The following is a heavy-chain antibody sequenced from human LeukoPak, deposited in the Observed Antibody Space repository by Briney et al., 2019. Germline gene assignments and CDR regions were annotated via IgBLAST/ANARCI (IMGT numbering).Heavy chain of an antibody. CDR2: ISSSSSYI. J-gene: IGHJ4*02. V-gene: IGHV3-21*04. CDR3: AKDMIQLWLGYLSFDY. D-gene: IGHD5-18*01. Sequence: GGSLRLSCAASGFTFSSYSMNWVRQAPGKGLDWVSSISSSSSYIYYADSVKGRFTISRDNAKNSLYLQMNSLRAEDTAVYYCAKDMIQLWLGYLSFDYWGQGTLVTVSS. CDR1: GFTFSSYS.